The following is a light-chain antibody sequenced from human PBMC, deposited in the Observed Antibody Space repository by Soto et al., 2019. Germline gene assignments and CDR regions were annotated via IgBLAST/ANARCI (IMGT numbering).Light chain of an antibody. CDR1: QGISNY. Sequence: DIQMTQSPSSLSASVGDRVTSTCRASQGISNYLAWYQQKPGKVPKLLIYAASTLQAGVTSRFSGSGSGTDFTLTISSLQPEDVATYYCQKYNSSPRTFGQGTNVEIK. CDR3: QKYNSSPRT. V-gene: IGKV1-27*01. CDR2: AAS. J-gene: IGKJ1*01.